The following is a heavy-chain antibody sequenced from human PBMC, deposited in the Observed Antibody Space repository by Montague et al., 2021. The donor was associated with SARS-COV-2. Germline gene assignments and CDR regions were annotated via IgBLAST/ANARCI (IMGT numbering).Heavy chain of an antibody. Sequence: SLRLSCAASGSTFSDYYMTWIRQAPGRGLEWVSYISDSGYTIYYADSVKGRFTISRDNAMNSLYLQMNSLRAEDTAMYYCAKDAKAIAYWGQGTLVTVSS. CDR2: ISDSGYTI. CDR1: GSTFSDYY. CDR3: AKDAKAIAY. D-gene: IGHD1-26*01. J-gene: IGHJ4*02. V-gene: IGHV3-11*01.